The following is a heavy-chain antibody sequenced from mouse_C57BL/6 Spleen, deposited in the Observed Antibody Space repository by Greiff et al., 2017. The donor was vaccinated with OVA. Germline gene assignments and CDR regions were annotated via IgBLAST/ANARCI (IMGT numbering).Heavy chain of an antibody. CDR3: ARSWDGYFPWFAY. Sequence: VQLQQSGPELVKPGASVKISCKASGYTFTDYYMNWVKQSHGKSLEWIGDINPNNGGTSYNQKFKGKATLTVDKSSSTAYMELRSLTSEDSAVYYCARSWDGYFPWFAYWGQGTLVTVSA. J-gene: IGHJ3*01. V-gene: IGHV1-26*01. CDR1: GYTFTDYY. D-gene: IGHD2-3*01. CDR2: INPNNGGT.